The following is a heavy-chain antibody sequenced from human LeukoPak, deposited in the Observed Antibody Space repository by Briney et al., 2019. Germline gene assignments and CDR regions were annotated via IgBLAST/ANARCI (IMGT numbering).Heavy chain of an antibody. V-gene: IGHV4-34*01. CDR3: ARGSRGYYGSGSYLL. J-gene: IGHJ4*02. CDR2: INHSGST. D-gene: IGHD3-10*01. Sequence: SETLSLTCAVCGGSFSGYYWSWIRQPPGKGLEWIGEINHSGSTNYNPSLKSRVTISVDTSKNQFSLKLSSVTAADTAVYYCARGSRGYYGSGSYLLWGQGTLVTVSS. CDR1: GGSFSGYY.